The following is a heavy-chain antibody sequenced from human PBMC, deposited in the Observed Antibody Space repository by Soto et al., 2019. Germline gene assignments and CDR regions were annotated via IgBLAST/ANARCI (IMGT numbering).Heavy chain of an antibody. CDR1: GGAFRSYF. CDR2: IHSSGRS. Sequence: QVRLRESGPQVVKPSATLSLNCNVSGGAFRSYFWSWIRQSPGKGLEWIGNIHSSGRSNYNPSFKSRVSMSRDPSKNQFSVRLPSVTPADTAVYYCARDDPFDPWGQGILVTVSS. J-gene: IGHJ5*02. V-gene: IGHV4-59*01. CDR3: ARDDPFDP.